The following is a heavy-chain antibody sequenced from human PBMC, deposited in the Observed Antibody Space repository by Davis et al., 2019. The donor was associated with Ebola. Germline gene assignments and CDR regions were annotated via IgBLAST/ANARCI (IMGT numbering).Heavy chain of an antibody. CDR1: GFTFSSYA. D-gene: IGHD2-2*02. V-gene: IGHV3-64*04. CDR3: AKGQDIVVVPAAIRYYYYYYGMDV. CDR2: ISSNGGST. Sequence: GESLKISCSASGFTFSSYAMHWVRQAPGKGLEYVSAISSNGGSTYYADSVKGRFTISRDNSKNTLYLQMNSLRAEDTAVYYCAKGQDIVVVPAAIRYYYYYYGMDVWGQGTTVTVSS. J-gene: IGHJ6*02.